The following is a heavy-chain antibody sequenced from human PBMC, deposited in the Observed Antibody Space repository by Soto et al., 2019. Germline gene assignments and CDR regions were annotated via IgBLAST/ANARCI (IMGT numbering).Heavy chain of an antibody. CDR3: AKDLRYTHAFDI. CDR2: ISGSGGST. V-gene: IGHV3-23*01. D-gene: IGHD1-20*01. CDR1: GFTFSSYA. J-gene: IGHJ3*02. Sequence: GGSLRLSWAASGFTFSSYAMSWVRQAPGKGLEWVSAISGSGGSTYYADSVKGRFTISRDNSKNTLYLQMNSLRAEDTAVYYCAKDLRYTHAFDIWGQGTMVTVSS.